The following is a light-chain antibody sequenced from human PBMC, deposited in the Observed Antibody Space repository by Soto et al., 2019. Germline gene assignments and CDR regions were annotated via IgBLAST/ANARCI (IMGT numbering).Light chain of an antibody. CDR3: QQYGRTPWT. CDR2: GAS. Sequence: EIALTQSPGTVSLSPGEGATLSCRASQSVSANFLAWYQQKPGQAPRLLIYGASSRATGIPDRFSGSGSGTDFTLTISRLEPEDFAVYHCQQYGRTPWTFGQGTKVDI. V-gene: IGKV3-20*01. J-gene: IGKJ1*01. CDR1: QSVSANF.